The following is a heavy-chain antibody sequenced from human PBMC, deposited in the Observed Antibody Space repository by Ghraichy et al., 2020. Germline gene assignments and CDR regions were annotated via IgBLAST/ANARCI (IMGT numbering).Heavy chain of an antibody. CDR2: ISAYNGNT. CDR3: ARVLTNYYDSSGYYYEYYYYGMDV. J-gene: IGHJ6*02. D-gene: IGHD3-22*01. CDR1: GYTFTSYG. Sequence: ASVKVSCKASGYTFTSYGISWVRQAPGQGLEWMGWISAYNGNTNYAQKLQGRVTMTTDTSTSTAYMELRSLRSDDTAVYYCARVLTNYYDSSGYYYEYYYYGMDVCGLETTVTVSS. V-gene: IGHV1-18*01.